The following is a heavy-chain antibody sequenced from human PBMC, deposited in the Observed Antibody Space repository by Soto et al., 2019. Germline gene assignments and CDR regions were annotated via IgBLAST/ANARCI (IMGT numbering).Heavy chain of an antibody. CDR1: GFTVSSNY. J-gene: IGHJ6*02. CDR3: AGCSWYYYYGMDV. CDR2: IYSGGST. V-gene: IGHV3-53*04. Sequence: GGSLRLSCAASGFTVSSNYMSWVRQAPGKGLEWVSVIYSGGSTYYADSVKGRFTISRHNSKNTLYLQMNSLRAEDTAVYYGAGCSWYYYYGMDVWGQGTTVTVSS. D-gene: IGHD6-13*01.